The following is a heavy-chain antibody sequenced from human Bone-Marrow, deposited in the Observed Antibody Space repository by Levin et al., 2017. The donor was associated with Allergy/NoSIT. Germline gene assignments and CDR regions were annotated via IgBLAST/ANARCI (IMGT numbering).Heavy chain of an antibody. CDR1: GGSVSSSSYY. J-gene: IGHJ4*02. Sequence: SETLSLTCSVSGGSVSSSSYYWGWIRQPPGTGLEWIGSMYYSGSTYYNPSLKGRVTIPVDTSKNQFSLKLSSVTAADTAVYYCARLGEMVADPAFDSWGQGILVTVSS. D-gene: IGHD3-16*01. CDR2: MYYSGST. V-gene: IGHV4-39*01. CDR3: ARLGEMVADPAFDS.